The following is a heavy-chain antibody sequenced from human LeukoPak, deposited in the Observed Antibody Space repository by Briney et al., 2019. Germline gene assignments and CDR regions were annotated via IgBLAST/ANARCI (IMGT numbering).Heavy chain of an antibody. Sequence: PGGSLRLSCAASGFTFSSYWMHWVRQAPGKGLVWVSRINSDGSSTYYADSVKGRFTISRDNSKNTLYLQMNSLRAEDTAVYYCARSGSSGWYAIPLLNGYFDYWGQGTLVTVSS. CDR1: GFTFSSYW. CDR3: ARSGSSGWYAIPLLNGYFDY. J-gene: IGHJ4*02. V-gene: IGHV3-74*01. CDR2: INSDGSST. D-gene: IGHD6-19*01.